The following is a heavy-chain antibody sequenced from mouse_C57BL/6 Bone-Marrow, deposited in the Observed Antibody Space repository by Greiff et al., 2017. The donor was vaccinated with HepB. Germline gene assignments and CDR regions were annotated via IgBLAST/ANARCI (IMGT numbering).Heavy chain of an antibody. Sequence: LVESGASVKISCKASGYAFSSYWMNWVKQRPGKGLEWIGQIYPGDGDTNYNGKFKGKATLTADKSSSTAYMQLSSLTSEDSAVYFCAREDFYGSTFFDYWGQGTTLTVSS. CDR3: AREDFYGSTFFDY. V-gene: IGHV1-80*01. D-gene: IGHD1-1*01. J-gene: IGHJ2*01. CDR2: IYPGDGDT. CDR1: GYAFSSYW.